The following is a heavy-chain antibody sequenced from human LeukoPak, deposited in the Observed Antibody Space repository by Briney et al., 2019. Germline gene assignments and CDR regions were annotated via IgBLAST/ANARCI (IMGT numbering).Heavy chain of an antibody. V-gene: IGHV4-4*07. J-gene: IGHJ5*02. CDR2: MFASGST. CDR3: ARGFQYSSSWYGGFDP. CDR1: GGSISSFY. Sequence: SETLSLTCTVSGGSISSFYWNWIRHPAGKGLERIGRMFASGSTIYNPSLTSRVTMSVDASKNHIYLSLSSVTAADTAVYYCARGFQYSSSWYGGFDPWGQGILVTVSS. D-gene: IGHD6-13*01.